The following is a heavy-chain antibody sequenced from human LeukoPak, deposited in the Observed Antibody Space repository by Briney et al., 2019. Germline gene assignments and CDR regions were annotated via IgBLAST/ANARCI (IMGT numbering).Heavy chain of an antibody. D-gene: IGHD2-2*01. CDR3: AKHTMPPNAGFDP. CDR1: GFTFSSYG. CDR2: IRYDGSNR. V-gene: IGHV3-30*02. Sequence: GGSLRLSCAASGFTFSSYGMHWVRPAPDKGLEWVAFIRYDGSNRYYADSVKGRFTISRDNSKNTLYLQMNSLRDEDTAVDYCAKHTMPPNAGFDPWGQGTLVTVSS. J-gene: IGHJ5*02.